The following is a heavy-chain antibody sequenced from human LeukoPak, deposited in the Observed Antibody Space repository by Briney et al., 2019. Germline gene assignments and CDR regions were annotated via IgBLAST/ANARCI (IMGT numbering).Heavy chain of an antibody. D-gene: IGHD4-17*01. V-gene: IGHV3-23*01. CDR3: AKDRDYGDYVPEN. Sequence: GGSLTLSCAASGFTFSNYAMSWARQAPGKGLEWVSANSGAGGSTYYAVSVRGRFTISRDNSKNTLYLQMNSLRAEDTAVYYCAKDRDYGDYVPENWGQGTLVTVSS. CDR2: NSGAGGST. CDR1: GFTFSNYA. J-gene: IGHJ4*02.